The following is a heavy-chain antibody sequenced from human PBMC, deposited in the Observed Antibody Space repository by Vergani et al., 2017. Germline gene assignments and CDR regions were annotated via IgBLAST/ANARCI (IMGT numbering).Heavy chain of an antibody. CDR2: IWYDGSNK. V-gene: IGHV3-33*01. J-gene: IGHJ5*02. D-gene: IGHD6-6*01. CDR1: GFTFSSYG. Sequence: QVQLVESGGGVVQPGRSLRLSCAASGFTFSSYGMHWVRQAPGKGLEWVAVIWYDGSNKYYADSVKGRFTISRDNSKNTLYLQMNSLRAEDTAVYYCARGGAALKAWFDPWGQGTLVTVSS. CDR3: ARGGAALKAWFDP.